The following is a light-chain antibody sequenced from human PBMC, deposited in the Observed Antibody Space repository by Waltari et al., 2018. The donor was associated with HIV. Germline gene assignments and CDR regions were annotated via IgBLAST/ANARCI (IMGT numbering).Light chain of an antibody. J-gene: IGKJ3*01. CDR1: QDISNY. Sequence: DIQMTQSPSALSASVGARVTITCQASQDISNYLKWYQQKPGKAPKLLIYDASNLETGVPSRFSGSGSGTDFTFTISSLQPEDIATYYCQQYDNLPRFTFGPGTKVDIK. CDR2: DAS. CDR3: QQYDNLPRFT. V-gene: IGKV1-33*01.